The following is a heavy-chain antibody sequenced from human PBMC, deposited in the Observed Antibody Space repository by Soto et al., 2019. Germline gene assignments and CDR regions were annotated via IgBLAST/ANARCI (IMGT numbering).Heavy chain of an antibody. J-gene: IGHJ6*02. CDR1: GGIFTNNA. D-gene: IGHD5-18*01. CDR2: VIPLFDTA. V-gene: IGHV1-69*01. Sequence: QVQVVQSGAEVKKPGSSVKVSCKVSGGIFTNNAISWVRQAAGRGLEWLGGVIPLFDTAYYAQIFRGRLRSSADGATTTASMELSGLTSADTAVYFCATGGHNDGYNFYHGMDVWGQGTTVTVS. CDR3: ATGGHNDGYNFYHGMDV.